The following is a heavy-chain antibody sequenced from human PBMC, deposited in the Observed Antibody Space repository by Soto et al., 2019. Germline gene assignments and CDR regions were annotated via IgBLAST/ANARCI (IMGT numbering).Heavy chain of an antibody. Sequence: SETLSLTCAVYGGSFSGYYWSWIRQPPGKGLEWIGEINHSGSTNYNPSLKSRVTISVDTSKNQFSLKLSSVTAADTAVYYCARGPFYYDYVWGSYRYSRAWFDPWGQGTLVTISS. CDR3: ARGPFYYDYVWGSYRYSRAWFDP. D-gene: IGHD3-16*02. CDR2: INHSGST. CDR1: GGSFSGYY. J-gene: IGHJ5*02. V-gene: IGHV4-34*01.